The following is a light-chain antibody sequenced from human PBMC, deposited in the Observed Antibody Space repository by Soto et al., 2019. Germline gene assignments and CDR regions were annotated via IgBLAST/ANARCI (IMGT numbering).Light chain of an antibody. CDR2: DAS. J-gene: IGKJ2*01. V-gene: IGKV3-11*01. Sequence: EIVLTQSPATVSLSPGERATLSSRASQSVSSYLAWYQQKPGQAPRLLIYDASNRATGIPARFSGSGSGTDFTLTISSLEPEDFAVYYCQQRSNWPYTFGHGTKLEIK. CDR1: QSVSSY. CDR3: QQRSNWPYT.